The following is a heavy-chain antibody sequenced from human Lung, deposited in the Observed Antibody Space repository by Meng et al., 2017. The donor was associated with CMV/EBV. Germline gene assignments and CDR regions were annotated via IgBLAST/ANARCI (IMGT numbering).Heavy chain of an antibody. V-gene: IGHV1-18*01. CDR2: VGGCDGET. Sequence: ASLKVSXKASGYTFNRYGISWVRQAPGQGLEWVGWVGGCDGETNYAPELRGRVTMTTDTSTNTVYMELRSLRSDDTAVYYCARDWECLDRSDVFDIWGQGTMVTVSS. J-gene: IGHJ3*02. CDR3: ARDWECLDRSDVFDI. D-gene: IGHD3-9*01. CDR1: GYTFNRYG.